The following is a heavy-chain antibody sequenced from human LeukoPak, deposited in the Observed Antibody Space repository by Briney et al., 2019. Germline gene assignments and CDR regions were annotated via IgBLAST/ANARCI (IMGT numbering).Heavy chain of an antibody. D-gene: IGHD3-10*01. CDR3: AKDPGGTMVRGVIITPHYYYYMDV. CDR1: GFTFSSYG. V-gene: IGHV3-30*02. J-gene: IGHJ6*03. Sequence: GGSLRLSCAASGFTFSSYGMHWVRQAPGKGLEWVAFIRYDGSNKYYADSVKGRFTISRDNSKNTLYLQMNSLRAEDTAVYYCAKDPGGTMVRGVIITPHYYYYMDVWGKGTTVTVSS. CDR2: IRYDGSNK.